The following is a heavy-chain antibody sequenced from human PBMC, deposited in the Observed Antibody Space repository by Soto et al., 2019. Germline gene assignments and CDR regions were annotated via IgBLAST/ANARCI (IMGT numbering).Heavy chain of an antibody. J-gene: IGHJ4*02. D-gene: IGHD2-21*02. CDR1: GYTFTSYD. CDR2: MNPNSGNT. CDR3: ARGQGAYCGGDCYSSY. Sequence: VQLVQSGAEVKKPGASVKVSCKASGYTFTSYDINWVRQATGQGLEWMGWMNPNSGNTGYAQKFQGRVTMTXXTXIXXAYMELSSLRSEDTAVYYCARGQGAYCGGDCYSSYWGQGTLVTVSS. V-gene: IGHV1-8*01.